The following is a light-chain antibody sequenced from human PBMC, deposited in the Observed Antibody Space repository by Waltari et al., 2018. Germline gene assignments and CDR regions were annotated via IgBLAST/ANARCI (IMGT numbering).Light chain of an antibody. CDR2: DTA. CDR1: QTISSF. J-gene: IGKJ3*01. Sequence: DTVLTQSPGTLSLSPGERATLSCRASQTISSFLAWYQQRPGQAPRLLIYDTATSATGIPDRFSGSGSGTDFTLTISRLEPEDFAVYYCQHYGSSPFGPGTKVDIK. CDR3: QHYGSSP. V-gene: IGKV3-20*01.